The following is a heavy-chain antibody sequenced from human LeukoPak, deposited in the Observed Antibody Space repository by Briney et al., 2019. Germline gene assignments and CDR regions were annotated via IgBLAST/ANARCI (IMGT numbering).Heavy chain of an antibody. CDR1: GGSISSGGYY. Sequence: SETLSLTCTVSGGSISSGGYYWSWIRQHPGKGLGWFGYIYYSGSTYYNPSLKSRFTISVDTSKNQFSLKLSSVTAADTAVYYCARKDIVATRSGYYYYGMDVWGQGTTVTVSS. V-gene: IGHV4-31*03. D-gene: IGHD5-12*01. J-gene: IGHJ6*02. CDR3: ARKDIVATRSGYYYYGMDV. CDR2: IYYSGST.